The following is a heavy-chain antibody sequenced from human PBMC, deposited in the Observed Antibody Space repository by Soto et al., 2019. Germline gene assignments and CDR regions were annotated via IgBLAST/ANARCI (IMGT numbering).Heavy chain of an antibody. CDR2: INAGNGNI. D-gene: IGHD3-10*01. J-gene: IGHJ4*02. CDR1: GYPFTRYA. Sequence: QVHLVQSGADVKKPGASVKVSCEASGYPFTRYAIHWVRQAPGQGREWMGWINAGNGNIKYSQKFQGRVTITRDTSANKAYMGLSSLTSEDTDVYYCAKDQSGTTGWFGAKRLFAYWGQGTLVTVSS. V-gene: IGHV1-3*01. CDR3: AKDQSGTTGWFGAKRLFAY.